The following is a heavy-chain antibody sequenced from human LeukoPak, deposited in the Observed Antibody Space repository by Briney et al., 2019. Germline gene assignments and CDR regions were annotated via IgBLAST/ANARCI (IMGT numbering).Heavy chain of an antibody. CDR3: ARVKDGYNYDYYYYYMDV. D-gene: IGHD5-24*01. Sequence: ASVKVSCKASGYTFTSYDINWVRQATGQGLEWMGWMNPNSGNTGYAQKFQGRVTITRNTSISTAYMELSSLRSEDTAVYYCARVKDGYNYDYYYYYMDVWGKGTTVTVSS. J-gene: IGHJ6*03. CDR1: GYTFTSYD. V-gene: IGHV1-8*03. CDR2: MNPNSGNT.